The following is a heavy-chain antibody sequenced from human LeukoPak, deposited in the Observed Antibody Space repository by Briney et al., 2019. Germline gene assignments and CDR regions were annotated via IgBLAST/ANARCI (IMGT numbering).Heavy chain of an antibody. Sequence: SETLSLTCSVSGGSVSSSSYYWGWIRQPPGKGLEWLGSIYYSGSTYYNTSLKSRVTISVDTSKKYFSLNLSSVSAADTAVYYCARHPAIAAPGAWFGPWGQGILVTVSS. CDR2: IYYSGST. J-gene: IGHJ5*02. CDR3: ARHPAIAAPGAWFGP. D-gene: IGHD6-13*01. CDR1: GGSVSSSSYY. V-gene: IGHV4-39*01.